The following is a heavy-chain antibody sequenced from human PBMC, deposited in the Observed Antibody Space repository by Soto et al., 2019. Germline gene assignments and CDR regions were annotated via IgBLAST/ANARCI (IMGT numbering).Heavy chain of an antibody. D-gene: IGHD3-3*01. V-gene: IGHV4-31*03. CDR3: ARAKDYDFVSGYYTGHYYGMDV. Sequence: QVQLQESGPGLVKPSQTLSLTCTVSGGSISSGGYYWSWIRQHPGKGLEWIGYIYYSGSTYYNPSLKSRVTISVDTSKNQFSLKLSSVTAADTAVYYCARAKDYDFVSGYYTGHYYGMDVWGQGTTVTVSS. J-gene: IGHJ6*02. CDR2: IYYSGST. CDR1: GGSISSGGYY.